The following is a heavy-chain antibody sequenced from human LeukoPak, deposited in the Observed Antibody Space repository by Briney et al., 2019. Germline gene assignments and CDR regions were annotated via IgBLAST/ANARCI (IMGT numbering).Heavy chain of an antibody. CDR3: ARHSTAAAGMDPHNWFDP. CDR1: GGSISSSSYY. J-gene: IGHJ5*02. CDR2: IYYSGST. D-gene: IGHD6-13*01. V-gene: IGHV4-39*01. Sequence: SETLSLTCTVSGGSISSSSYYWGWIRQPPGKGLEWIGSIYYSGSTYYNPSLKSRVTISVDTSRNQFSLKLSSVTAADTAVYYCARHSTAAAGMDPHNWFDPWGQGTLVTVSS.